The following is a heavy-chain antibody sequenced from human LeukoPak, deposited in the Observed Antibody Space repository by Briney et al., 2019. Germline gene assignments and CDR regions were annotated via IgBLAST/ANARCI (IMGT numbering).Heavy chain of an antibody. CDR2: IYSGGRI. CDR3: ARAPWAYGNYVHAFDI. Sequence: SETLSLTCTVSGGSFRGDYYWAWIRQPPGKGLEWIGSIYSGGRIYYNPSLKSRVSISIDTSNNDLSLKVTSVAAADTAGYYCARAPWAYGNYVHAFDIWGQGTMVTVSS. V-gene: IGHV4-39*07. D-gene: IGHD4-11*01. CDR1: GGSFRGDYY. J-gene: IGHJ3*02.